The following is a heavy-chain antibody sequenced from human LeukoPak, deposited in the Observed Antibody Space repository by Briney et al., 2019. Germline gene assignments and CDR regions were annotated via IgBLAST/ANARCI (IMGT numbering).Heavy chain of an antibody. CDR3: ARDLSLAAPPVSYFDY. CDR2: INSDGSST. J-gene: IGHJ4*02. CDR1: GFTFSSYW. V-gene: IGHV3-74*01. D-gene: IGHD6-6*01. Sequence: RGSLRLSCAASGFTFSSYWMHWVRQAPGKGLVWVSRINSDGSSTSYADSVKGRFTISRDNAKNTLYLQMNSLRAEDTAVYYCARDLSLAAPPVSYFDYWGQGTLVTVSS.